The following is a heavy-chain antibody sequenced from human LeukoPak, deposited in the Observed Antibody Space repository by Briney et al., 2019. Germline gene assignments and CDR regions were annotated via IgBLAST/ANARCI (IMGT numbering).Heavy chain of an antibody. D-gene: IGHD3-22*01. CDR2: TNTDGRTT. CDR3: ARIEDRGAAFDS. J-gene: IGHJ4*02. Sequence: PGGSLRLSCAASGFIFSSYWMHWVRQAPGEGLVWVSRTNTDGRTTSYADSVKGRFTISRDNAKNMLYLQMNSLRAEDTAVYYCARIEDRGAAFDSWGQGTLVTVSS. V-gene: IGHV3-74*01. CDR1: GFIFSSYW.